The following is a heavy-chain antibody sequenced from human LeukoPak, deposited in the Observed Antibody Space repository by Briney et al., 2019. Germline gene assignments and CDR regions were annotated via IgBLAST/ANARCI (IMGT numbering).Heavy chain of an antibody. Sequence: PGGSLRLSCAASGFTVSSNYMSWVRQTPGKGLEWVSVIYSGGSTYYADSVKGRFTISRDNSKNTLYLQMNSLRAEDTAVYYCAKTQTYEANDYWGQGTLVTVSS. J-gene: IGHJ4*02. CDR1: GFTVSSNY. D-gene: IGHD3-16*01. V-gene: IGHV3-66*01. CDR2: IYSGGST. CDR3: AKTQTYEANDY.